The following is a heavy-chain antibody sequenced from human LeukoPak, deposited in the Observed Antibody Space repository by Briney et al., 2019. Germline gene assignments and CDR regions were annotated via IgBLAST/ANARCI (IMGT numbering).Heavy chain of an antibody. CDR2: IYYSGST. D-gene: IGHD3-22*01. Sequence: PSETLSLTCTVSGGSISSYYWSWIRQPPGKGLEWIGYIYYSGSTNYNPSLKSRVTISVDTSKNQFSLKLSSVTAADTAVYYCARELANTYYYDSSGHDAFDIWGQGTMVTVSS. CDR3: ARELANTYYYDSSGHDAFDI. J-gene: IGHJ3*02. V-gene: IGHV4-59*01. CDR1: GGSISSYY.